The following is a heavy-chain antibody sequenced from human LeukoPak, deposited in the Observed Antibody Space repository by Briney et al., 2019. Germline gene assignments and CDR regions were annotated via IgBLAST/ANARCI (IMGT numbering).Heavy chain of an antibody. CDR3: AITMIVVATDY. J-gene: IGHJ4*02. Sequence: PSETLSLTCTVSGGSISSYYWSWIRQPAGKGLEWIGRIYTSGSTNYNPSLKGRVTMSVDTSKNQFSLKLSSVTAADTAVYYCAITMIVVATDYWGQGTLVTVSS. V-gene: IGHV4-4*07. CDR2: IYTSGST. CDR1: GGSISSYY. D-gene: IGHD3-22*01.